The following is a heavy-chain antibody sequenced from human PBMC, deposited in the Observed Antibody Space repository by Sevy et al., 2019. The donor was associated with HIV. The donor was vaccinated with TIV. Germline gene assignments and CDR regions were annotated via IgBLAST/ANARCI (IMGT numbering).Heavy chain of an antibody. CDR2: IHYSGST. Sequence: SETLSLTCSVSGDPISSYYWSWIRQPPGKRLEWIGYIHYSGSTNYNPSLNSRLTISVDTSKNQFSLRLTSVTAADTAVYYCARAPPVRSGDDSLNWFDPWGQRIMVTVSS. D-gene: IGHD5-12*01. V-gene: IGHV4-59*01. CDR1: GDPISSYY. CDR3: ARAPPVRSGDDSLNWFDP. J-gene: IGHJ5*02.